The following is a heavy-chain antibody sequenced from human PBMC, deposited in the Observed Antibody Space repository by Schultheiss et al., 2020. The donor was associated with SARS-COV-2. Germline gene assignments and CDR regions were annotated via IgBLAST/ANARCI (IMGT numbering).Heavy chain of an antibody. Sequence: GGSLRLSCAASGFTVSSNYMSWVRQAPGKGLEWVANINQYGSEIYYVDSVKGRFTISRDNAKNSLYLQMNSLRAEDTAVYHCARDRDSYTNGMDVWGQGTTVTVSS. CDR1: GFTVSSNY. CDR3: ARDRDSYTNGMDV. J-gene: IGHJ6*02. CDR2: INQYGSEI. D-gene: IGHD2-2*02. V-gene: IGHV3-7*03.